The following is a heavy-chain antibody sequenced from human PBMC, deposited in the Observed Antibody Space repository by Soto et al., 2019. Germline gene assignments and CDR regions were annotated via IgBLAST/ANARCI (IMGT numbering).Heavy chain of an antibody. CDR2: IYYSGST. CDR3: ARGSRSTVAGTFYFDY. CDR1: GGSVSSGSYY. D-gene: IGHD6-19*01. Sequence: QVQLQESGPGLVKPSETLSLTCTVSGGSVSSGSYYWSWIRQPPGKGLEWIGYIYYSGSTNYNPSRKSRVTISVDTSKNQFSLKLSSVTAADTAVYYCARGSRSTVAGTFYFDYWGQGTLVTVSS. J-gene: IGHJ4*02. V-gene: IGHV4-61*01.